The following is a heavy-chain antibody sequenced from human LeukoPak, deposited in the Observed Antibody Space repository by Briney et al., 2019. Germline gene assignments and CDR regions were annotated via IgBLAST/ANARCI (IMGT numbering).Heavy chain of an antibody. CDR2: IYHSGST. CDR1: GGSISSSNW. V-gene: IGHV4-4*02. Sequence: PSETLSLTCAVSGGSISSSNWWSWVRRPPGKGLEWIGEIYHSGSTNYNPSLKSRVTISVDKSKNQFSLKLSSVTAADTAVYYCARRQWLVRYNWFDPWGQGTLVTVSS. J-gene: IGHJ5*02. CDR3: ARRQWLVRYNWFDP. D-gene: IGHD6-19*01.